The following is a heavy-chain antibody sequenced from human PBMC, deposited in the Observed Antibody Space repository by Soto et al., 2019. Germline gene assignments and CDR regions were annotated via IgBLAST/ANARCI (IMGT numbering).Heavy chain of an antibody. D-gene: IGHD6-6*01. V-gene: IGHV4-59*08. CDR3: ARHARRMAFFDF. CDR1: GDSISPNY. CDR2: VYYIGST. Sequence: KPSETLSLTCTVSGDSISPNYWSWVRQPPGKGLEWVGYVYYIGSTNYNPSLKSRVTISVDTSKNQFSLNLSSVTAADTAVYYCARHARRMAFFDFWGQGTLVTVSS. J-gene: IGHJ4*02.